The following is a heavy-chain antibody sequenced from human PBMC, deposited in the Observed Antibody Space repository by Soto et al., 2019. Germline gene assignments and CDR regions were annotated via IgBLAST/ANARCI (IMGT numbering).Heavy chain of an antibody. CDR3: ARDLSWGSNWYYYMDV. D-gene: IGHD7-27*01. CDR1: GFILSDCA. J-gene: IGHJ6*03. V-gene: IGHV3-48*01. Sequence: EVQLVESGGGLVQPGGSLRLSCATSGFILSDCAMNWVRQAPGKGLEWVSYISSSSSVIDYADSVKGRFTVSRDNARNSLYLHMNRLRAEDTAVYYCARDLSWGSNWYYYMDVWGKGTTVTVSS. CDR2: ISSSSSVI.